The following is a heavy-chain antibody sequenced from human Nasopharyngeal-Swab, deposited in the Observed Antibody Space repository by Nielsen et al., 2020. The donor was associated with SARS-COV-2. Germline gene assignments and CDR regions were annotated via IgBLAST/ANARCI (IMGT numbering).Heavy chain of an antibody. Sequence: ASVKVSCKASGYTFTSYYMHWVRQAPAQGLAWMGIINPSGGSTSYAQKFQGRVTMTRDTSTSTVYMELSSLRSEDTAVYYCAGDARIGYCSGGSCHFYYYYYMDVWGKGTTVTVSS. CDR2: INPSGGST. D-gene: IGHD2-15*01. CDR3: AGDARIGYCSGGSCHFYYYYYMDV. J-gene: IGHJ6*03. V-gene: IGHV1-46*01. CDR1: GYTFTSYY.